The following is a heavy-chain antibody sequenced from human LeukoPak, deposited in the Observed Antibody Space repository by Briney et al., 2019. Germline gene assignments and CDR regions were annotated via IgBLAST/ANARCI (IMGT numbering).Heavy chain of an antibody. CDR1: GFTFSSYE. D-gene: IGHD5-12*01. Sequence: PGGSLRLSCAASGFTFSSYEMNWVRQAPGKGLEWVSYISSSGSTIYYADSVKGRFTISRSNAKDSLYLQMNSLRAEDTAVYYCARDSGYDPFDYWGQGTLVTVSS. CDR2: ISSSGSTI. J-gene: IGHJ4*02. V-gene: IGHV3-48*03. CDR3: ARDSGYDPFDY.